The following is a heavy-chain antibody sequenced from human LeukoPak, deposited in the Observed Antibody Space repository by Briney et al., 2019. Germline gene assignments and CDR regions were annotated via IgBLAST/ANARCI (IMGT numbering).Heavy chain of an antibody. V-gene: IGHV4-61*02. Sequence: PSETLSLTCTVSGGSISSGSYYWSWIRQPAGKGLEWIGRIYTSGSTNYNPSLKSRVTISVDTSKNQFSLKLSSVTAADTAVYYCARVVVAYCGGDCPHDAFDTWGQGTMVTVSS. J-gene: IGHJ3*02. CDR3: ARVVVAYCGGDCPHDAFDT. D-gene: IGHD2-21*02. CDR1: GGSISSGSYY. CDR2: IYTSGST.